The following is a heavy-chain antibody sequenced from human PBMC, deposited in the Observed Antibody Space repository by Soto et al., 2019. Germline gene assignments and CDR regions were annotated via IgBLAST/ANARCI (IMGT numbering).Heavy chain of an antibody. Sequence: EVQLVESGGGLVKPGGSLRLSCAASGFTFTRYSMNWVRPPPGKGLEWVSSISSTTNYIYYGDSMKGRFTISRDNAKNSLYLEMTSLTAEDTAVYYCARESEDLTTNFDYWGQGTLVTVSS. CDR2: ISSTTNYI. J-gene: IGHJ4*02. CDR1: GFTFTRYS. V-gene: IGHV3-21*01. CDR3: ARESEDLTTNFDY.